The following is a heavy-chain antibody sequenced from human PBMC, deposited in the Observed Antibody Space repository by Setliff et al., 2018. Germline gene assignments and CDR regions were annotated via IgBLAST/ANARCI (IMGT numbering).Heavy chain of an antibody. D-gene: IGHD3-22*01. CDR2: IYPGDSDT. Sequence: GESLKISCKGSGYSFTSYWIGWVRQMPGKGLEWMGIIYPGDSDTRYSPSFQGQVTISADKSISTAYLQWSSLKASDTAMYYCARLSAYHYDSSGYLGNAFDIWGQGTMVTVSS. CDR1: GYSFTSYW. V-gene: IGHV5-51*01. J-gene: IGHJ3*02. CDR3: ARLSAYHYDSSGYLGNAFDI.